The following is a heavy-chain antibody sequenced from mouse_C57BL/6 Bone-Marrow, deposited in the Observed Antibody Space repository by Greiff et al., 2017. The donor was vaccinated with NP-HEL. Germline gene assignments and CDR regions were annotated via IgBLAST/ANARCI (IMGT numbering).Heavy chain of an antibody. CDR2: ILPGSGST. Sequence: QVQLQQSGAELMKPGASVKLSCKATGYTFTGYWIAWVKQRPGHGLEWIGEILPGSGSTNYNEKLKGKATFTSDTSSNTTYMQLSSLTTDDSAIYYCARGLGPDYFDYWGQGTTLTVSS. CDR3: ARGLGPDYFDY. D-gene: IGHD4-1*01. V-gene: IGHV1-9*01. CDR1: GYTFTGYW. J-gene: IGHJ2*01.